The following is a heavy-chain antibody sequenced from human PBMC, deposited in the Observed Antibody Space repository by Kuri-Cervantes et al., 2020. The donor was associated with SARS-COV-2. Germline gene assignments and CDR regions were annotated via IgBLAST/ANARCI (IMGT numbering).Heavy chain of an antibody. CDR3: TRRRLLYGMDV. CDR1: GFTFSSYA. J-gene: IGHJ6*02. Sequence: GESLKISCAASGFTFSSYAMSWVRQAPGKGLEWVSAISGSGGSTYYADSVKGRFTISRDNSKNTLYLQMNSLRAEDTAVYYCTRRRLLYGMDVWGQGTTVTVSS. V-gene: IGHV3-23*01. D-gene: IGHD5-24*01. CDR2: ISGSGGST.